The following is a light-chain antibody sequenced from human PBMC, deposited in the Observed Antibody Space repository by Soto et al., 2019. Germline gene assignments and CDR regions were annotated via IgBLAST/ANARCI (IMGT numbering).Light chain of an antibody. V-gene: IGKV2-28*01. J-gene: IGKJ1*01. CDR3: MQAVYTRT. CDR2: LGS. CDR1: QSLLNSNGYNY. Sequence: DIVLTQSPISLPVTPWEPASISCRSSQSLLNSNGYNYLDWYLQKPGQSPQLLIYLGSSRASGVPDRFSGGGSGTDFTLRISGVEAEDVGVYYCMQAVYTRTFGPGTKVDIK.